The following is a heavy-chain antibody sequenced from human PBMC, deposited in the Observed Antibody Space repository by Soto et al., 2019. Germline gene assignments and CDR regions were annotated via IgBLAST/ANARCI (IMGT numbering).Heavy chain of an antibody. CDR3: ARAHTTAYNVDYLQSGSAY. CDR1: GYSFSTYG. J-gene: IGHJ4*02. CDR2: INGGNGNT. D-gene: IGHD4-17*01. Sequence: EASVKVSCKASGYSFSTYGIHWVRKAHGQRPEWMGWINGGNGNTKYSQSLQDRVAITRDTSASATYMELFSLRSEDTALYYCARAHTTAYNVDYLQSGSAYLGQGTLVTGSS. V-gene: IGHV1-3*01.